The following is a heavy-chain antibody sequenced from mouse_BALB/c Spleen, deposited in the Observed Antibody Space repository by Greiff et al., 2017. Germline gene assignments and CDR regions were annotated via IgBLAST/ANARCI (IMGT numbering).Heavy chain of an antibody. CDR3: ARRVYGNLDY. V-gene: IGHV14-3*02. CDR1: GFNIKDTY. CDR2: IDPANGNT. J-gene: IGHJ2*01. Sequence: EVKLEESGAELVKPGASVKLSCTASGFNIKDTYMHWVKQRPEQGLEWIGRIDPANGNTKYDPKFQGKATITADTSSNTAYLQLSSLTSEDTAVYYCARRVYGNLDYWGQGTTLTVSS. D-gene: IGHD2-1*01.